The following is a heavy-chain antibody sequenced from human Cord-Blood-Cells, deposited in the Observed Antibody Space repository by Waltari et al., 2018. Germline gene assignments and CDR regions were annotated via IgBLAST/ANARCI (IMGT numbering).Heavy chain of an antibody. CDR3: AREVEGGDDFWSGYYYYYYYMDV. Sequence: QVQLQESGPGLVKPSQTLSPTCTVSGGSISSGGYYWSWIRQHPGKGLEWIGYIYYIGSTDYNPALKSRVTISVDTSKNQFSLKLSSVTAADTAVYYCAREVEGGDDFWSGYYYYYYYMDVWGKGTTVTVSS. CDR1: GGSISSGGYY. D-gene: IGHD3-3*01. V-gene: IGHV4-31*03. J-gene: IGHJ6*03. CDR2: IYYIGST.